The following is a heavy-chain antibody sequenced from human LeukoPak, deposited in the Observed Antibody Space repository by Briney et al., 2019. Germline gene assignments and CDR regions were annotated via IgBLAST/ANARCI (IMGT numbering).Heavy chain of an antibody. D-gene: IGHD6-19*01. CDR2: IYPGDSDT. CDR1: GYSFTSYW. Sequence: GESLKISCKGSGYSFTSYWIGWVRQMPGKGLEWMGIIYPGDSDTRYSPSFQGQVTISADKSISTAYLQWSSLKASDTAMYYCARRHSCGSGWYDLLCAFDIWGQGTMVTVSS. V-gene: IGHV5-51*01. J-gene: IGHJ3*02. CDR3: ARRHSCGSGWYDLLCAFDI.